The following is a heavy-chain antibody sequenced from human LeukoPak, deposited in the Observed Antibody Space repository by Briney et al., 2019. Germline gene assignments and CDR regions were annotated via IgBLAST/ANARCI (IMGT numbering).Heavy chain of an antibody. Sequence: GGSLRLSCAASGFTFSDYYMSWIRQAPGKGLEWVSHISTRSSSTNHADSVKGRFTISRDNAKRPLYLQMNRLRAEDTAVYYCARDLYSSGRNAFDLWGQGTMVTVSS. CDR3: ARDLYSSGRNAFDL. J-gene: IGHJ3*01. CDR1: GFTFSDYY. V-gene: IGHV3-11*05. CDR2: ISTRSSST. D-gene: IGHD6-19*01.